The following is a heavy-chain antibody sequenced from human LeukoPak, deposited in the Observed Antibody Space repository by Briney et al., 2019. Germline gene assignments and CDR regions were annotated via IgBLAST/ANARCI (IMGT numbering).Heavy chain of an antibody. D-gene: IGHD3-22*01. V-gene: IGHV1-2*02. CDR1: GYTFTGYY. J-gene: IGHJ4*02. Sequence: ASVKVSCKASGYTFTGYYMHWVRQAPGQGLEWMGWINPNSGGTNYAQKFQGRVTMTRDTSISTAYMELSRLRSDDTAVYYCARGNRITMIVVVITENNYWGQGTLVTVSS. CDR2: INPNSGGT. CDR3: ARGNRITMIVVVITENNY.